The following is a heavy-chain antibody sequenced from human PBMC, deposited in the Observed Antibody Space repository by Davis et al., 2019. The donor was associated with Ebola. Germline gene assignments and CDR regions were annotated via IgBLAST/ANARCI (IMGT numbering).Heavy chain of an antibody. CDR1: GFTFSSYS. D-gene: IGHD3-22*01. V-gene: IGHV3-48*02. J-gene: IGHJ4*02. CDR3: ARGPYDSSGYYPPFGY. Sequence: PGGSLRLSCAASGFTFSSYSMNWVRQAPGKGLEWVSYISSSSSTIYYADSVKGRFTISRDNAKNSLYLQMNSLRDEDTAVYYCARGPYDSSGYYPPFGYWGQGTLVTVSS. CDR2: ISSSSSTI.